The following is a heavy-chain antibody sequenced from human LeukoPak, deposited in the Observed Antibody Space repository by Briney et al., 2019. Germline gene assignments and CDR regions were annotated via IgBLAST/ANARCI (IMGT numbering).Heavy chain of an antibody. J-gene: IGHJ4*02. CDR3: ASRSSVPGTGPG. D-gene: IGHD6-13*01. CDR2: IKQDGSEK. Sequence: PGGSLRLSCAASGFTFTTFWMSWVRQAPGKGLEWVANIKQDGSEKYYVDSVKGRFTISRDNAKNSLYLHINSLRAEDTAVYYCASRSSVPGTGPGWGQGTLVTVSS. V-gene: IGHV3-7*01. CDR1: GFTFTTFW.